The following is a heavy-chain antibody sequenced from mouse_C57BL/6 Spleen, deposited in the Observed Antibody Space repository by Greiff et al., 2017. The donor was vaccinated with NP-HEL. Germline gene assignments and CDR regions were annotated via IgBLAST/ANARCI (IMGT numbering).Heavy chain of an antibody. D-gene: IGHD3-2*02. Sequence: EVKLEESGGGLVKPGGSLKLSCAASGFTFSSYAMSWVRQTPEKRLEWVATISDGGSYTYYPDNVKGRFTISRDNAKNNLYLQMSHLKSEDTAMYYCARDGSSGYAWFAYWGQGTLVTVSA. CDR2: ISDGGSYT. J-gene: IGHJ3*01. V-gene: IGHV5-4*01. CDR1: GFTFSSYA. CDR3: ARDGSSGYAWFAY.